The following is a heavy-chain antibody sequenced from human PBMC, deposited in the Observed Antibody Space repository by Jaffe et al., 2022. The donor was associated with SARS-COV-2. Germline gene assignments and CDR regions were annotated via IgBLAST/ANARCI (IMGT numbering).Heavy chain of an antibody. CDR2: IYPGDSDT. CDR1: GYSFTSYW. Sequence: EVQLVQSGAEVKKPGESLKISCKGSGYSFTSYWIGWVRQMPGKGLEWMGIIYPGDSDTRYSPSFQGQVTISADKSISTAYLQWSSLKASDTAMYYCARLPYCGGDCNPHLGGWFDPWGQGTLVTVSS. V-gene: IGHV5-51*01. D-gene: IGHD2-21*02. CDR3: ARLPYCGGDCNPHLGGWFDP. J-gene: IGHJ5*02.